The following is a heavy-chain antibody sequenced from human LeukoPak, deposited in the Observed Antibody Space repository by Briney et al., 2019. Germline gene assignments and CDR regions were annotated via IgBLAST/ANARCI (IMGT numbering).Heavy chain of an antibody. V-gene: IGHV4-4*07. CDR2: IYTSGST. CDR1: GGSISSYY. J-gene: IGHJ6*03. CDR3: AREGWFGELRVANYYYYYMDV. D-gene: IGHD3-10*01. Sequence: PSETLSLTCTVSGGSISSYYWSWIRQPAGKGLEWIGRIYTSGSTNYNPSLKSRVTMSVDTSKNQFSLKLSPVTAADTAVYYCAREGWFGELRVANYYYYYMDVWGKGTTVTVSS.